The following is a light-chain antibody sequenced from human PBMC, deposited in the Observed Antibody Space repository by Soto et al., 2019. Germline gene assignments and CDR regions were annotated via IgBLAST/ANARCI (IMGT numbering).Light chain of an antibody. CDR3: CSYAGSYTVE. V-gene: IGLV2-11*01. CDR2: DVS. CDR1: SSDVGGYNY. J-gene: IGLJ2*01. Sequence: QSALTQPASVSGSPGQSITISCTGTSSDVGGYNYVSWYQQHPGKAPKLMIYDVSKRPSGVPDRFSGSKSGNTASLTISGLQAEDEADYFCCSYAGSYTVEFGGGTKLTVL.